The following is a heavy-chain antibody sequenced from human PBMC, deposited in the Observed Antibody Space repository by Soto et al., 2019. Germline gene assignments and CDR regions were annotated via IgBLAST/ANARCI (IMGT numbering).Heavy chain of an antibody. D-gene: IGHD2-2*01. CDR2: ISYDGTDK. CDR3: AKDFDAWFDS. CDR1: GFAFSTYG. V-gene: IGHV3-30*12. Sequence: PGGSLRLSCVASGFAFSTYGMHWVRQAPGKGLEWVALISYDGTDKYYADSVKGRFSISRDNSKQALSLQMDSLRAEDTAVYYCAKDFDAWFDSWGQGTMVTVSS. J-gene: IGHJ3*01.